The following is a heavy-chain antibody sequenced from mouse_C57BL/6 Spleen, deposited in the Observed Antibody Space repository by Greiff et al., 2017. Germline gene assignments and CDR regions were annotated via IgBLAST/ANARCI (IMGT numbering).Heavy chain of an antibody. V-gene: IGHV3-1*01. CDR1: GYSITSGYD. J-gene: IGHJ1*03. Sequence: DVKLQESGPGMVKPSQSLSLTCTVTGYSITSGYDWHWIRHFPGNKLEWMGYISYSGSTNYNPPLKSRISITHDTSKNHFFLKLNSVTTEDTATYYCARDPYGNYGEYFDVWGTGTTVTVSS. CDR2: ISYSGST. CDR3: ARDPYGNYGEYFDV. D-gene: IGHD2-1*01.